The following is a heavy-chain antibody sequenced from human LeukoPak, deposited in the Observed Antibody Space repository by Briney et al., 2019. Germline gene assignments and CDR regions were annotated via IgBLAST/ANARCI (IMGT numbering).Heavy chain of an antibody. J-gene: IGHJ3*02. Sequence: ASVKVSCKASGGTFSSYAISWVRQAPGQGLEWMGGIIPIFGTANYAQKFQGRVTITADKSMITAYMELSSLRSEDTAVYYCAREAVAGHDAFDIWGQGTMVTVSS. D-gene: IGHD6-19*01. CDR3: AREAVAGHDAFDI. CDR1: GGTFSSYA. V-gene: IGHV1-69*06. CDR2: IIPIFGTA.